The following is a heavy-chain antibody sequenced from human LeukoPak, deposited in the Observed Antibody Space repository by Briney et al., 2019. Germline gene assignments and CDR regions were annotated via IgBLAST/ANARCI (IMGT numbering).Heavy chain of an antibody. V-gene: IGHV3-21*06. Sequence: SMKGRFTISRDNAKHSLYLHMNSLRAEDTAVYYCARDKYYGSGSYLIDYWGQGTLVTVSS. J-gene: IGHJ4*02. CDR3: ARDKYYGSGSYLIDY. D-gene: IGHD3-10*01.